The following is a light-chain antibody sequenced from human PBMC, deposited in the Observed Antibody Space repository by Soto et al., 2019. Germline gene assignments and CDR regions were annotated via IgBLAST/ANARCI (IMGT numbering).Light chain of an antibody. V-gene: IGKV1-5*01. CDR3: QHYNSYPWT. CDR1: QSISSW. Sequence: DIQMTQSPSTLSASVGDRVTITCLASQSISSWLAWYQQKPGKAPKLLIYDASSLESGVPSRLSGSGSGTEFTLTISSLQPDDFATYYCQHYNSYPWTFGQGTKV. J-gene: IGKJ1*01. CDR2: DAS.